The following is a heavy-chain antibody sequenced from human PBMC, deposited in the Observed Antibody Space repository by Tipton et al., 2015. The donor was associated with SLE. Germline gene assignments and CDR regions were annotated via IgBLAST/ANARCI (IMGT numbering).Heavy chain of an antibody. CDR1: GGSISSGSYY. J-gene: IGHJ4*02. CDR3: AYGGGPIN. V-gene: IGHV4-61*09. Sequence: TLSLTCTVSGGSISSGSYYWSWIRQPAGKGLEWIGYIYTSGSTNYNPSLKSRVTISVDTSKNQFSLNLRSVTAADTAVYYCAYGGGPINWGQGTLVTVSS. D-gene: IGHD3-10*01. CDR2: IYTSGST.